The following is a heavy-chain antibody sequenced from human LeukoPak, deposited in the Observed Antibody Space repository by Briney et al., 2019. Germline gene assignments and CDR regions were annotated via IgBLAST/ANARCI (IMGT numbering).Heavy chain of an antibody. J-gene: IGHJ4*02. CDR3: AKDKGDGWLYSAGFDY. V-gene: IGHV3-48*01. CDR2: ISSSSSTI. Sequence: QPGGSLRLSCAASGFTFSSYSMNWVRQAPGKGLEWVSYISSSSSTIYYADSVKGRFTISRDNAKNSLYLQMNSLRAEDTAVYYCAKDKGDGWLYSAGFDYWGQGTLVTVSS. D-gene: IGHD5-12*01. CDR1: GFTFSSYS.